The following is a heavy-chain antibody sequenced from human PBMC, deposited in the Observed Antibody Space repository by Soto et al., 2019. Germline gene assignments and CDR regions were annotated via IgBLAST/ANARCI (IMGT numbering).Heavy chain of an antibody. V-gene: IGHV1-69*13. CDR1: GGTFSSYA. Sequence: SVKVSCKASGGTFSSYAISWVRQAPGQGLEWMGGIIPIFGTANYAQKFQGRVTITVDESTSTAYMELSSLRSEDTAVYYCARPRTATVVIDGFDIWGQGTMVTDSS. J-gene: IGHJ3*02. CDR2: IIPIFGTA. D-gene: IGHD4-17*01. CDR3: ARPRTATVVIDGFDI.